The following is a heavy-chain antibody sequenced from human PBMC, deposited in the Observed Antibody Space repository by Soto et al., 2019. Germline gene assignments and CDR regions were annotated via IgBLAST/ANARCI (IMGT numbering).Heavy chain of an antibody. CDR2: ISYDGSNK. V-gene: IGHV3-30*18. CDR1: GFTFSSYG. Sequence: GSLRLSCAASGFTFSSYGMHWVRQAPGKGLEWVAVISYDGSNKYYADSVKGRFTISRDNSKNTLYLQMNSLRAEDTAVYYCAKASGMAPPDYWGQGTLVTVSS. CDR3: AKASGMAPPDY. D-gene: IGHD5-18*01. J-gene: IGHJ4*02.